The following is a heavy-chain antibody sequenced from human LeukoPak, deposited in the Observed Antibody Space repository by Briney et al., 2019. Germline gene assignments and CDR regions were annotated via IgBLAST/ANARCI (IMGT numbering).Heavy chain of an antibody. CDR2: IYGGGTT. V-gene: IGHV3-53*01. J-gene: IGHJ4*02. CDR1: GFTVSSNY. Sequence: GGSLSLSCTASGFTVSSNYMSWVRQAPGKGLEWVSVIYGGGTTYYADSVKGRFTISRDNSKNTLYLQMNSLRAEDTAVYYCAGARDFDYWGQGTLVTVSS. CDR3: AGARDFDY.